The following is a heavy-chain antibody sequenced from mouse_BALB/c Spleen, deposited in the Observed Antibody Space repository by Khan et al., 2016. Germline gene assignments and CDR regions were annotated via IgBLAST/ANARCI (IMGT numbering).Heavy chain of an antibody. V-gene: IGHV5-17*02. J-gene: IGHJ4*01. Sequence: EVELVESGGDLVQPGGSRKLSCAASGFTFSGFGMHWVRQAPEKGLEWVAYITSGSTNIYYADTVKGRFTISRDNPKNTLFLQMTSLRSEVTAMYYCARMGGSYAMDYWGQGTSVTVSS. CDR1: GFTFSGFG. CDR3: ARMGGSYAMDY. CDR2: ITSGSTNI.